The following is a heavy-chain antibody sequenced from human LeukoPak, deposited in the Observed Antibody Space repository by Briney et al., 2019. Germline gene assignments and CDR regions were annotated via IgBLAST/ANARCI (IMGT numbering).Heavy chain of an antibody. CDR3: ARGTGTFDY. J-gene: IGHJ4*02. CDR2: AYYRSKWYS. CDR1: GDSVSSNNAA. V-gene: IGHV6-1*01. D-gene: IGHD7-27*01. Sequence: SQTLSLTCAISGDSVSSNNAAWNWIRQSPSRGLEWLGRAYYRSKWYSDYAVSVKSRMTINPDTSKNQFFLHLNSVTPEDTAIYYCARGTGTFDYWGQGTLVTVSS.